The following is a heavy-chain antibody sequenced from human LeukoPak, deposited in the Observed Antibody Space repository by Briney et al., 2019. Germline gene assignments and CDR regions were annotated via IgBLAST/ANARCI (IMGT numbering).Heavy chain of an antibody. V-gene: IGHV4-31*03. Sequence: SETLSLTCTVSGGSISSGGYYWSWIRQHPGKGLEWIGYIYYSGSTYYNPSLKSRVTISVDTSKNQFSLKLSSVTAADTAVYYCARTYVYDSSGYYYSRPRHFDYWGQGTLVTVSS. CDR2: IYYSGST. J-gene: IGHJ4*02. CDR1: GGSISSGGYY. D-gene: IGHD3-22*01. CDR3: ARTYVYDSSGYYYSRPRHFDY.